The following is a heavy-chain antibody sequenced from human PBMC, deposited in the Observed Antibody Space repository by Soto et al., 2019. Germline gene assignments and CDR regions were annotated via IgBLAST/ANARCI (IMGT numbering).Heavy chain of an antibody. CDR3: ARGFRYYYGSGRPVGSTFDY. CDR1: GYTFTSYD. J-gene: IGHJ4*02. Sequence: EASVKVSCKASGYTFTSYDINWVRQATGQGLEWMGWMNPNSGNTGYAQKFQGRVTMTRNTSISTAYMELSSLRSEDTAVYYCARGFRYYYGSGRPVGSTFDYWGQGTLVTVSS. CDR2: MNPNSGNT. D-gene: IGHD3-10*01. V-gene: IGHV1-8*01.